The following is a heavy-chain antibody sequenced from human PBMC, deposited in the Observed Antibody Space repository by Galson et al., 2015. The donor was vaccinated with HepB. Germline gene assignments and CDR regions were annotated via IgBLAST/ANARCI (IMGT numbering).Heavy chain of an antibody. Sequence: SVKVSCKASGYTFTNFAIAWVRQAPGQGLEWMGWISPYNGNTNYAQNVQGRLTMTTDTSTSTAYMDLKNLRSDDTAVYYCARGMPYILSSKCPTRFDSWGQGTLVTVSS. D-gene: IGHD3-9*01. V-gene: IGHV1-18*01. J-gene: IGHJ5*01. CDR3: ARGMPYILSSKCPTRFDS. CDR2: ISPYNGNT. CDR1: GYTFTNFA.